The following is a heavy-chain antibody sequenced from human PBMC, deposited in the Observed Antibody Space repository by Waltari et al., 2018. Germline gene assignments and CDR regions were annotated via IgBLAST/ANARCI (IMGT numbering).Heavy chain of an antibody. CDR2: ISGSGDNT. V-gene: IGHV3-23*01. D-gene: IGHD4-17*01. J-gene: IGHJ4*02. CDR3: AREGRSKSPDY. CDR1: GFTFRIYA. Sequence: EVQLLESGGGLVQPGGSLRLSCAASGFTFRIYAMSWGAQAPGGGLEWFSGISGSGDNTHDAGSGKGRFTISRDNSKNTLYLEINSLRADDTAVYYCAREGRSKSPDYWGQGTLVTVSS.